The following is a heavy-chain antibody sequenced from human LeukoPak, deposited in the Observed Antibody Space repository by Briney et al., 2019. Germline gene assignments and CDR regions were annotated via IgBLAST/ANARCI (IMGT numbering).Heavy chain of an antibody. V-gene: IGHV4-59*01. D-gene: IGHD3-22*01. CDR1: GGSISSYY. J-gene: IGHJ4*02. CDR2: IYYSGST. Sequence: SETLSLTCTVSGGSISSYYWGWIRQPPGKGLEWIGYIYYSGSTNYNPSLKSRVTISVDTSKNQFSLKLSSVTAADTAVYYCARGGGGDYYDSSGYYWDYWGQGTLVTVSS. CDR3: ARGGGGDYYDSSGYYWDY.